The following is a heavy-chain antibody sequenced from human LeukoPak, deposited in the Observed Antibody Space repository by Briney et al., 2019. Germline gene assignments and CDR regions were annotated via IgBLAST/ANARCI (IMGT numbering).Heavy chain of an antibody. Sequence: GGSPRLSCAASGFTFSSYGMHWVRQAPGKGLEWVAVISYDGSNKYYADSVKGRFTISRDNSKNTLYLQMNSLRAEDTAVYYCAKDHYDFWSGYSHYYYGMDVWGQGTTVTVSS. CDR2: ISYDGSNK. CDR1: GFTFSSYG. D-gene: IGHD3-3*01. V-gene: IGHV3-30*18. J-gene: IGHJ6*02. CDR3: AKDHYDFWSGYSHYYYGMDV.